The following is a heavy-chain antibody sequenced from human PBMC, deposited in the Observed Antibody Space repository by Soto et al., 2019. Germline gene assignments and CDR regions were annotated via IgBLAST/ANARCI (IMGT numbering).Heavy chain of an antibody. CDR2: IRSKAYGGTT. J-gene: IGHJ4*02. CDR1: GFTFGDYA. V-gene: IGHV3-49*04. D-gene: IGHD3-10*01. Sequence: PGGSLRLSCTASGFTFGDYAMSWVRQAPGKGLEWVGFIRSKAYGGTTEYAASVKGRFTISRDDSKSIAYLQMNSLKTEDTAVYYCTTIYGSGSYPFDYWGQGTLVTVSS. CDR3: TTIYGSGSYPFDY.